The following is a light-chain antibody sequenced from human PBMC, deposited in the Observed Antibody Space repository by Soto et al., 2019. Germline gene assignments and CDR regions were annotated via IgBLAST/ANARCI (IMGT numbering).Light chain of an antibody. J-gene: IGKJ1*01. CDR3: QQGYNFPRA. CDR1: QGISSY. V-gene: IGKV1-27*01. Sequence: DIHLTQSPSSLSASVGDRGTITCRGSQGISSYLNWYRQKPGKVPKLLIYSASNLHSGVPSRFSGSGSGTDFTLTINSLQPEDFATYYCQQGYNFPRAFGQGTKVDIK. CDR2: SAS.